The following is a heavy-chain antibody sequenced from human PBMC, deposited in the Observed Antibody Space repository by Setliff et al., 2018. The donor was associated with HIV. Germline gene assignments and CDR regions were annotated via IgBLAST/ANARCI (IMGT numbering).Heavy chain of an antibody. CDR1: GFTFSNHG. J-gene: IGHJ4*02. V-gene: IGHV3-30*18. CDR3: AKDPRAAVATICDY. D-gene: IGHD5-12*01. Sequence: PGGSLRLSCAASGFTFSNHGMHWVRQAPGKGLEWVAVMSYDGRMKDYADSVKGRFTISRDNSKNTLYLQMNSLRAEDTAVYYCAKDPRAAVATICDYWGQGTLVTVSS. CDR2: MSYDGRMK.